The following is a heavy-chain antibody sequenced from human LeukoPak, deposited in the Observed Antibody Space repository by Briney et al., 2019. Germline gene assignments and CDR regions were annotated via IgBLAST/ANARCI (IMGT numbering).Heavy chain of an antibody. D-gene: IGHD6-19*01. V-gene: IGHV4-4*09. CDR3: ARLAGKYYMDV. J-gene: IGHJ6*03. CDR1: GGSISSYY. Sequence: SETLSLTCTVPGGSISSYYWSWIRQPPGKGLEWIGYIYTSGSTNYNPSLKSRVTISVDTSKNQFSLKLSSVTAADTAVYYCARLAGKYYMDVWGKGTTVTVSS. CDR2: IYTSGST.